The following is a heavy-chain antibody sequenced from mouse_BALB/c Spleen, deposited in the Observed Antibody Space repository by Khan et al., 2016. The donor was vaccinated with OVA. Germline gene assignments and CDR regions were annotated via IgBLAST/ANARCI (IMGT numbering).Heavy chain of an antibody. V-gene: IGHV2-2*02. J-gene: IGHJ4*01. CDR3: ARIFNGTTDYAMDY. CDR2: IWSGGST. CDR1: GFSLTSYG. D-gene: IGHD2-14*01. Sequence: QVQLKESGPGLVQPSQSLSITCTVSGFSLTSYGVHWVRQSPGKGLEWLGVIWSGGSTDYNAAFISRLSISKDNSKSQVFFKMNSLQANDAAIYYCARIFNGTTDYAMDYWGQGTSVTVSS.